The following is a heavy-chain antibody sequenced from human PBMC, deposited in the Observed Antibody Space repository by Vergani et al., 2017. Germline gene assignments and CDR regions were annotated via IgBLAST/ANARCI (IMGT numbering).Heavy chain of an antibody. CDR2: IKEDGSEK. Sequence: EVQLVESGGGLVQPGGSLRLSCAASGFIFSSYWMHWGRQAPGKGLEWVAAIKEDGSEKQYVDSVKGRFTISRDNAKKSLYLQMNSLRGEDTAVYYCARGNSLGSYWGQGTLVTVSS. J-gene: IGHJ4*02. CDR1: GFIFSSYW. D-gene: IGHD1-7*01. CDR3: ARGNSLGSY. V-gene: IGHV3-7*01.